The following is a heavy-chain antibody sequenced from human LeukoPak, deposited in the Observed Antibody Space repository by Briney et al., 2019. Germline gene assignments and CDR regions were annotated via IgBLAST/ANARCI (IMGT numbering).Heavy chain of an antibody. CDR1: GGSISSDDCY. D-gene: IGHD3-10*01. CDR3: ARNNYYGSGNYNAFDI. V-gene: IGHV4-30-4*01. CDR2: IYYSGST. Sequence: PSQTLSLTCTVSGGSISSDDCYWSWIRQPPGKGLEWNGYIYYSGSTYYNPSLKSRVSISVDTSKNQFSLKLSSVTAADTAVYYCARNNYYGSGNYNAFDIWGQGTMVTVSS. J-gene: IGHJ3*02.